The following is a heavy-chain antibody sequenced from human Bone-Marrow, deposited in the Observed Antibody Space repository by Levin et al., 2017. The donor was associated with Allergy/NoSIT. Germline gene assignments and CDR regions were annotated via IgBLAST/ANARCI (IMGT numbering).Heavy chain of an antibody. CDR1: GYSFSSYW. CDR3: ARPASVTYSTGWYGGY. J-gene: IGHJ4*02. Sequence: KVSCKGYGYSFSSYWIGWVRQTPDKGLEWLGIIFPGDSTIRYSPSFQGHVSLSVDKSINTAYLQWSSLEASDTAIYYCARPASVTYSTGWYGGYWGQGTLVTVSS. D-gene: IGHD6-19*01. CDR2: IFPGDSTI. V-gene: IGHV5-51*01.